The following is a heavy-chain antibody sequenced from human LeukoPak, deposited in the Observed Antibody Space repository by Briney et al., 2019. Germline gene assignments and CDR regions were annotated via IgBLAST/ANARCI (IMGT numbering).Heavy chain of an antibody. CDR3: ATTRYCSGGSCSPAH. J-gene: IGHJ4*02. D-gene: IGHD2-15*01. CDR1: GYTFTGYY. Sequence: ASVKVSCKASGYTFTGYYMHWVRQAPGQGLEWMGWINPNSGGTNHAQKFQGRVTMTRDTSISTAYMELSRLRSDDTAVYYCATTRYCSGGSCSPAHWGQGTLVTVSS. V-gene: IGHV1-2*02. CDR2: INPNSGGT.